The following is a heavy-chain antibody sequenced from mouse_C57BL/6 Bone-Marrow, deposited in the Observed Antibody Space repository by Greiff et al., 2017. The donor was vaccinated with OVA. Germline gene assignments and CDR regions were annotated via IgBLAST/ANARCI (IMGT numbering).Heavy chain of an antibody. V-gene: IGHV1-9*01. CDR3: ASHYYGSSYYYAMDY. CDR1: GYTFPGYW. J-gene: IGHJ4*01. CDR2: ILPGSGRT. D-gene: IGHD1-1*01. Sequence: QVQLQQSGAELMKPGASVKLSCKATGYTFPGYWIAWVKQRPGPGLSWIGEILPGSGRTNYNEKFKGKATFTADTSSNTAYMQLSSLTHEDSAIYYGASHYYGSSYYYAMDYWGQGTSVTVSS.